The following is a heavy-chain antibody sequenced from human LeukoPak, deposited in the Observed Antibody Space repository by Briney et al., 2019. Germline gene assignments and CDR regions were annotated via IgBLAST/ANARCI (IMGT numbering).Heavy chain of an antibody. CDR1: GASFSGYY. D-gene: IGHD2-15*01. CDR3: AISHKWLLLDY. J-gene: IGHJ4*02. V-gene: IGHV4-34*01. CDR2: INHSGIT. Sequence: SETLSLTCAFSGASFSGYYWRWVRQPPGKGLEWIGEINHSGITTYNPTLKSRGTISVDTSKKQCTLKLNSVTAADTAVYYCAISHKWLLLDYWGQGTLVTVSS.